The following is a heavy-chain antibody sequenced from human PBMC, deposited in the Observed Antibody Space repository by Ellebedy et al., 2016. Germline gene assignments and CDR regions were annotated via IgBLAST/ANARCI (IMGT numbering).Heavy chain of an antibody. Sequence: GSLRLXCSVSGDSMIGYYYTWIRQPPGKGLQWIGYISYSGRSNYNPSLKSRVTITVDTSKNQFSLKLSSVTAADTAVYYCSRDESSSSGWFNPWGQGTLVTVSS. CDR3: SRDESSSSGWFNP. J-gene: IGHJ5*02. CDR1: GDSMIGYY. CDR2: ISYSGRS. D-gene: IGHD2-2*01. V-gene: IGHV4-59*13.